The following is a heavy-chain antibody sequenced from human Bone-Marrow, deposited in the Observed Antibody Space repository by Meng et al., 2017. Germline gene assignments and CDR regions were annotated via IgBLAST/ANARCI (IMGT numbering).Heavy chain of an antibody. J-gene: IGHJ4*02. D-gene: IGHD6-19*01. Sequence: QLQLQESGPGLVKPSETLSLTCIVSGGSSSSSSYYWGWIRQPPGKGLEWIGSISDSGNTYYSPSLRSRVTISVDTSKNQFSLKLTSVAAADMAVYYCATSVSGWYYFNFWGQGTLVTVSS. V-gene: IGHV4-39*01. CDR2: ISDSGNT. CDR1: GGSSSSSSYY. CDR3: ATSVSGWYYFNF.